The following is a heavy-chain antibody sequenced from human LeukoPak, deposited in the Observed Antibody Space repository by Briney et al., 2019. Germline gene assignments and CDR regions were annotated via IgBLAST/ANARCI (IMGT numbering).Heavy chain of an antibody. D-gene: IGHD1-26*01. J-gene: IGHJ4*02. CDR2: IWYDGSNK. CDR3: ARDLAEVGTPIFDY. V-gene: IGHV3-33*01. CDR1: GFTFSSYG. Sequence: GGSLRLSCAASGFTFSSYGMHWVRQAPGKGLEWVAVIWYDGSNKYYADSVKGRFTISRDNSKNTLYLQMNSLRAEDTAVYYCARDLAEVGTPIFDYWGQGTLVTVSS.